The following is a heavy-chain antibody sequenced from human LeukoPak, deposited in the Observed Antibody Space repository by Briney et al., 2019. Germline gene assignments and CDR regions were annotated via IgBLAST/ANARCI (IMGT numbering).Heavy chain of an antibody. D-gene: IGHD3-22*01. J-gene: IGHJ4*02. Sequence: PSETLSLTCTVSGGSISSYYWSWIRQPAGKGLEWIGRIYTSGSTNYNPSLKSRVTMSVDTSKNQFSLKLSSVTAADTAVYYCARNYYYDSSGYPYFDYWGQGTLLTVSS. CDR1: GGSISSYY. V-gene: IGHV4-4*07. CDR2: IYTSGST. CDR3: ARNYYYDSSGYPYFDY.